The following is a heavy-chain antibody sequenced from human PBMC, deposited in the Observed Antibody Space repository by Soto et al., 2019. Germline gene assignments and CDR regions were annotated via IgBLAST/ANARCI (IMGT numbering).Heavy chain of an antibody. Sequence: QVQLVQSGAEVKKPGASVKVSCKASGYTFTSYAIHWVRQAPGQRLEWMGWINAGNGNAKHSQKFQGRVTITRDTSASTAYMELSSLRSEDTAVYYCARLETGRVVTRPNWLDPWGQGTLVTVSS. CDR1: GYTFTSYA. J-gene: IGHJ5*02. CDR2: INAGNGNA. D-gene: IGHD2-21*02. V-gene: IGHV1-3*01. CDR3: ARLETGRVVTRPNWLDP.